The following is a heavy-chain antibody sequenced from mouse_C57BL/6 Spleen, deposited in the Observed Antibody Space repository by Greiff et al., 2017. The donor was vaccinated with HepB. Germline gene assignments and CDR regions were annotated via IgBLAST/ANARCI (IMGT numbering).Heavy chain of an antibody. CDR2: IYPGSGST. CDR1: GYTFTSYW. V-gene: IGHV1-55*01. J-gene: IGHJ1*03. Sequence: QVQLQQPGAELVKPGASVKMSCKASGYTFTSYWITWVKQRPGQGLEWIGDIYPGSGSTNYNEKFKSKATLTVDTSSSTAYMQLSSLTSEGSAVYYGARGYGNYVGWYFDVWGTGTTVTVSS. D-gene: IGHD2-10*02. CDR3: ARGYGNYVGWYFDV.